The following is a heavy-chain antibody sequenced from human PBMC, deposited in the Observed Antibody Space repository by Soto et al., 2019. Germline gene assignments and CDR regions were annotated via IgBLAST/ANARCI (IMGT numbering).Heavy chain of an antibody. Sequence: QVQLVESGGDLVKPGGCLRLSCAASGFTFTDYYISWLRQAPGQGLQWLSYISGSTDYLNYADSVKGRFTISRDNAKNLLYLQMTSLRADDTAVYYCARDLGLSSSNYFDFWGQGTLVTVSS. V-gene: IGHV3-11*05. D-gene: IGHD3-16*01. J-gene: IGHJ4*02. CDR2: ISGSTDYL. CDR1: GFTFTDYY. CDR3: ARDLGLSSSNYFDF.